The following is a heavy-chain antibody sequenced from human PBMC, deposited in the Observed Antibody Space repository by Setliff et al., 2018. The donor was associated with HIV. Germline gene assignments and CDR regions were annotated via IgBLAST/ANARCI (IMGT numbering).Heavy chain of an antibody. CDR2: IWYDGSNK. Sequence: GGSLRLSCAASGFSFSNYGMHWVRQAPGRGLEWVSIIWYDGSNKFYADSVKGRFTISRDNSKNTLYLQMNNLRVEDTAVYYCARDGTRLLAAMDVWGKGTTVTVSS. CDR1: GFSFSNYG. J-gene: IGHJ6*03. CDR3: ARDGTRLLAAMDV. V-gene: IGHV3-33*01.